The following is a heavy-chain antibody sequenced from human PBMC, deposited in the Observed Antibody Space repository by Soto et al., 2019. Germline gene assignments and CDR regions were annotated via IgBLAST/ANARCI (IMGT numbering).Heavy chain of an antibody. D-gene: IGHD3-9*01. CDR1: GYTFTSYG. CDR3: ARYGTDLLPRVRYFDWIQPAEFEY. V-gene: IGHV1-18*01. Sequence: QVQLVQSGAEVKKPGASVKVSCKASGYTFTSYGISWVRQAPGQGLEWMGWISAYNGNTKNAQKPEGRVTMTPDTSTSAAYMELRSLRSDATAVYYCARYGTDLLPRVRYFDWIQPAEFEYWGQGTLVTVSS. CDR2: ISAYNGNT. J-gene: IGHJ4*02.